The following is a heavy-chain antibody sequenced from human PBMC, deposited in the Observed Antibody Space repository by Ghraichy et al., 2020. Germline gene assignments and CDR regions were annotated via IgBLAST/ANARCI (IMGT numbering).Heavy chain of an antibody. J-gene: IGHJ4*02. Sequence: SETLSLTCTVSGGSISHYYWSWIRQPPGKGLEWIGYIYYSGSTKYNLSLKRRVTISVDTSKNQFSLELRSVTAADTALYYCARVTYMSILDYWGQGSLVTVSS. CDR2: IYYSGST. D-gene: IGHD2-21*01. CDR3: ARVTYMSILDY. CDR1: GGSISHYY. V-gene: IGHV4-59*01.